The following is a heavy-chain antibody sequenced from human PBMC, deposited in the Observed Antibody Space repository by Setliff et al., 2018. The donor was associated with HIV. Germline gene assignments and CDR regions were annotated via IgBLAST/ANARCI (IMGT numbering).Heavy chain of an antibody. V-gene: IGHV4-59*11. D-gene: IGHD5-18*01. J-gene: IGHJ4*02. Sequence: SENLSLTCTVSGGSIFSHYWSWIRQPPGKGLEWTGYIYYSGGTNYNPSLKSRVTISVDTFKNQFSLKLSSVTAADTAVYYCASTGGYSYGFFDSWGQGALVTVS. CDR2: IYYSGGT. CDR3: ASTGGYSYGFFDS. CDR1: GGSIFSHY.